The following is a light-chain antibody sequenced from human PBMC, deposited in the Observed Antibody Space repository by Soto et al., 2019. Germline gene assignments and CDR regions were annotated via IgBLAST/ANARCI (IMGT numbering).Light chain of an antibody. CDR2: GTS. Sequence: EIVMTQSPATLSVSPGERATLSCRASQSVSTNLAWYQHKPGQAPRLLIHGTSTRATGVPARFSGSGSGTEFTLTISSLQSEDFAVYYCQQYYSYLWTFGQGTKVDIK. V-gene: IGKV3-15*01. CDR1: QSVSTN. J-gene: IGKJ1*01. CDR3: QQYYSYLWT.